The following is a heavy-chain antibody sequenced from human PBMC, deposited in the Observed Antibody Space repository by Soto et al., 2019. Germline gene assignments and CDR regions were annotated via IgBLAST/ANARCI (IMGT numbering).Heavy chain of an antibody. CDR2: ISGSGGST. V-gene: IGHV3-23*01. CDR1: GFTFSSYA. CDR3: AKENRLWLRYNWFDP. J-gene: IGHJ5*02. Sequence: EVQLLESGGGLVQPGGSRRLSCAAYGFTFSSYAMSWVRQAPGKGLEWVSAISGSGGSTYYADSVKGRFTISRDNSKNTLYLQMNSLRAEDTAVYYCAKENRLWLRYNWFDPWGQGTLVTVSS. D-gene: IGHD3-10*01.